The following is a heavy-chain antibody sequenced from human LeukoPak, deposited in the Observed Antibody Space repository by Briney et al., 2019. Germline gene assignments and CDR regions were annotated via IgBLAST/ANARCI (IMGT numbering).Heavy chain of an antibody. Sequence: PGGSLRLSCAASGFTFSPFGMHWVRQAPGKGLEWVAVISYDGTNKHYADSVKGRFTISRDNSKNTLYLQMNSLRAEDTAVYYCARDKYSGYDGGMDVWGQGTPVTVSS. CDR2: ISYDGTNK. J-gene: IGHJ6*02. CDR1: GFTFSPFG. V-gene: IGHV3-30*03. D-gene: IGHD5-12*01. CDR3: ARDKYSGYDGGMDV.